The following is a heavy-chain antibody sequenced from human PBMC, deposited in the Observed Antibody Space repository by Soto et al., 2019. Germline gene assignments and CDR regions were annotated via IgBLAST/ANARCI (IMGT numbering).Heavy chain of an antibody. J-gene: IGHJ4*02. Sequence: SSETLSLTCNVSGGSITNSGYYWGWIRHPPGKGLEWIGSIYYSGSTYYSPSLKSRVTISVDTSKNQFSLNLTSVTAEDTAVYFCARQEDSSSYYRAYQFAYRAQRTLVTVSS. V-gene: IGHV4-39*01. D-gene: IGHD6-19*01. CDR3: ARQEDSSSYYRAYQFAY. CDR1: GGSITNSGYY. CDR2: IYYSGST.